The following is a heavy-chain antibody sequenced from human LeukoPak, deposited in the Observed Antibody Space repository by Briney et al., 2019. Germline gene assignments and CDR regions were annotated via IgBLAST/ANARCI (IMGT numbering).Heavy chain of an antibody. CDR2: IYHSGTT. J-gene: IGHJ4*02. CDR3: ANKVYCSITSCYPAGY. V-gene: IGHV4-4*02. CDR1: GESIRSSNW. D-gene: IGHD2-2*01. Sequence: SETLSLTCAVSGESIRSSNWWSWVRQAPGKGLEWIGEIYHSGTTNYNPSLKSRVTISIDTSKNQFSLTLTSVAAADTAVYYCANKVYCSITSCYPAGYWGQGTLVTVSS.